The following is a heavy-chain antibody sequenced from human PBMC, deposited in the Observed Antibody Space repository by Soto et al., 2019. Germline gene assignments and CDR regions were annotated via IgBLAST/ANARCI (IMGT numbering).Heavy chain of an antibody. Sequence: GGSLRPSCAASGLIFSNYKMHWVRQAPGKGLVWVSHINTDGSITDYADSVKGRFTVSRDNAKNTMYLQMSSLTADDTAVYYCARDTNGLLYWGQGTLVTVSS. CDR1: GLIFSNYK. J-gene: IGHJ4*02. CDR3: ARDTNGLLY. V-gene: IGHV3-74*01. CDR2: INTDGSIT. D-gene: IGHD2-15*01.